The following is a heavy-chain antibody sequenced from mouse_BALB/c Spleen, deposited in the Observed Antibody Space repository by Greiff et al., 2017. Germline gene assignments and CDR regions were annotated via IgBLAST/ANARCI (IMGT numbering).Heavy chain of an antibody. Sequence: EVKLMESGGGLVQPGGSLKLSCAASGFTFSSYGMSWVRQTPDKRLELVATINSNGGSTYYPDSVKGRFTISRDNAKNTLYLQMSSLKSEDTAMYYCAGSSNYYGGGSFDYWAKAPLSQSPQ. CDR3: AGSSNYYGGGSFDY. CDR1: GFTFSSYG. D-gene: IGHD1-1*01. CDR2: INSNGGST. J-gene: IGHJ2*01. V-gene: IGHV5-6-3*01.